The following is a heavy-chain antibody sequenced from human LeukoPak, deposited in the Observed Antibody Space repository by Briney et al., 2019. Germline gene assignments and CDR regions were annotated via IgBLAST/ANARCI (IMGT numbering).Heavy chain of an antibody. CDR1: GGSISTGGYY. V-gene: IGHV4-31*03. J-gene: IGHJ6*02. D-gene: IGHD5-18*01. CDR2: IYYSGST. Sequence: SQTLSLTCTVSGGSISTGGYYWSWIRQHPGKGLEWIGNIYYSGSTYYSPSLKSRVTMSVDTSKNQFSLKLSSVTAADTAVYYCARHTGYSYGPGWGYYGMDVWGQGTTVTVSS. CDR3: ARHTGYSYGPGWGYYGMDV.